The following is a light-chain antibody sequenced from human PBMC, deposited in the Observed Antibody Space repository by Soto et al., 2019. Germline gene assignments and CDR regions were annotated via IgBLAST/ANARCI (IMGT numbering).Light chain of an antibody. CDR2: GNS. J-gene: IGLJ3*02. CDR3: QSYDRNLRGWV. V-gene: IGLV1-40*01. CDR1: NIGAAYD. Sequence: QSVLAQPPSVSGAPGQRVTISCSNIGAAYDVHWYQQLPGTAPKLLIFGNSRRPSGVPDRFSGAKSGTSASLAITGLQAEDEVDYYCQSYDRNLRGWVFGGGTKLTVL.